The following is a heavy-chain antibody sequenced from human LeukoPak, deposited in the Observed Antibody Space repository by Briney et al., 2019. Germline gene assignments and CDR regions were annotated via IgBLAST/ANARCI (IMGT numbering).Heavy chain of an antibody. J-gene: IGHJ4*02. CDR2: ISGTGGTT. Sequence: GGSLRLSCAASGFTFSSYGMSWVRQAPGKGLEWVSAISGTGGTTYYADSVKGRFTISRDNSKNTLYLQMNSLRAEDTAVYYCARRAGAYSHPYDYWGQGTLVTVSS. CDR3: ARRAGAYSHPYDY. D-gene: IGHD4/OR15-4a*01. CDR1: GFTFSSYG. V-gene: IGHV3-23*01.